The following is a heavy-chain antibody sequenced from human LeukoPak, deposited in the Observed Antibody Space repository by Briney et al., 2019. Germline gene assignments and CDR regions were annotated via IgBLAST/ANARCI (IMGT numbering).Heavy chain of an antibody. D-gene: IGHD2-2*01. V-gene: IGHV3-33*06. J-gene: IGHJ6*03. CDR1: GFNFAANG. CDR3: ANQNHCSSTSCFYYYYMDV. Sequence: GGSLRLSCSGSGFNFAANGMHRVRQAPGKGLEWVGLIWFDGSNEVYADFVKGRFTISRDNSKKTAYLQINSLRAEDTAVYYCANQNHCSSTSCFYYYYMDVWGKGTTVTVSS. CDR2: IWFDGSNE.